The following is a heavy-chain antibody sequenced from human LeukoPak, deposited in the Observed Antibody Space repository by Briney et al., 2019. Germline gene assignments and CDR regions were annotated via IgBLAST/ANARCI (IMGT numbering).Heavy chain of an antibody. Sequence: GGSLRLSCAASGFSFSSYAMHWVRQAPGKGLERVAVISYDGSNKYYADSVKGRFTISRDNSKNTLYLQMNSLRAEDTAVYYCAAGAVAGAQVGYWGQATLVTVSS. CDR3: AAGAVAGAQVGY. CDR2: ISYDGSNK. D-gene: IGHD6-19*01. J-gene: IGHJ4*02. V-gene: IGHV3-30*04. CDR1: GFSFSSYA.